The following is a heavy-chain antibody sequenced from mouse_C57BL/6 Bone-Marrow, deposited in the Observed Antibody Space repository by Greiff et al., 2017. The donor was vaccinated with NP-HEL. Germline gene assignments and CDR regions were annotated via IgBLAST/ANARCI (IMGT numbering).Heavy chain of an antibody. J-gene: IGHJ3*01. Sequence: QVQLKQPGAELVRPGTSVKLSCKASGYTFTSYWMHWVKQRPGQGLEWIGVIDPSDSYTNYNQKFKGKATLTVDSSSSTAYMQLSSLTSEDSAVYYCARWGDCAWFAYWGQGTLVTVSA. V-gene: IGHV1-59*01. CDR2: IDPSDSYT. D-gene: IGHD2-13*01. CDR3: ARWGDCAWFAY. CDR1: GYTFTSYW.